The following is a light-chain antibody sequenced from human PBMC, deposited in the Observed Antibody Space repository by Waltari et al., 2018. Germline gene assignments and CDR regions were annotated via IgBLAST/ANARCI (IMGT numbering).Light chain of an antibody. CDR2: EVS. V-gene: IGLV2-8*01. CDR1: SSDVGGYNY. J-gene: IGLJ2*01. Sequence: QSALTQPPSASGSPGPSVTLSCTGTSSDVGGYNYVSWYQQHPGKAPKLMIYEVSKRPSGVPDRFSGSKSGNTASLTVSGLQAEDEADYYCSSYAGSNIVVFGGGTKLTVL. CDR3: SSYAGSNIVV.